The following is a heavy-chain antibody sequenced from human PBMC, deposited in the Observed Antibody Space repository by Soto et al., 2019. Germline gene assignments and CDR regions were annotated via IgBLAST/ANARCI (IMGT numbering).Heavy chain of an antibody. CDR2: IIPVFGTT. D-gene: IGHD2-15*01. V-gene: IGHV1-69*13. J-gene: IGHJ6*02. Sequence: SVKVSCKASVVTFRNYGIGWVRQAPGQGLEWMGGIIPVFGTTNYAQKFQGRVTTTADESTSTAYIEVSSLRSEDTAMFYCGRYCSGGSCHTLDYYGMDVWGQGTTVTVSS. CDR3: GRYCSGGSCHTLDYYGMDV. CDR1: VVTFRNYG.